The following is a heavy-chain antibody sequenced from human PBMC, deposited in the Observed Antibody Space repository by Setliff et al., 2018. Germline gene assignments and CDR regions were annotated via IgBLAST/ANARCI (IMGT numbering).Heavy chain of an antibody. V-gene: IGHV3-21*01. D-gene: IGHD5-18*01. CDR1: GFAFASYN. Sequence: GGSLRLSCAASGFAFASYNMIWVRQAPGKGLEWVSSLSSANNYIVYADSVKGRFTISRDNAKSSLYLQMNSLSAEDTAIYYCASSRTWIPVLDYCGQGTLVTVSS. J-gene: IGHJ4*02. CDR3: ASSRTWIPVLDY. CDR2: LSSANNYI.